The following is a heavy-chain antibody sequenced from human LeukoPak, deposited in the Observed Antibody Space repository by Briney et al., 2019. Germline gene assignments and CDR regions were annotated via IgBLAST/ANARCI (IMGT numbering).Heavy chain of an antibody. D-gene: IGHD6-13*01. CDR3: ASVPSVDSSSWYSRLPKYFQH. CDR1: GGSISSSSYY. V-gene: IGHV4-61*02. Sequence: SETLSLTCTVSGGSISSSSYYWSWIRQPAGKGLEWIGRIYTSGSTNYNPSLKSRVTMSVDTSKNQFSLKLSSVTAADTAVYYCASVPSVDSSSWYSRLPKYFQHWGQGTLVTVSS. J-gene: IGHJ1*01. CDR2: IYTSGST.